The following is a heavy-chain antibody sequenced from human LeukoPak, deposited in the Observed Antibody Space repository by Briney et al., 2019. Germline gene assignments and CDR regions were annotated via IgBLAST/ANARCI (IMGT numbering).Heavy chain of an antibody. CDR1: GGSFSGYY. D-gene: IGHD6-13*01. Sequence: SETLSLTCAVYGGSFSGYYWSWIRQPPGRGLEWIAAVYHSGNTYYSPSLKSRVTISVDTSKNQFTLKLTSVTAADTAVYYCARADYSSSWSHYYYYMDVWGKGTTVTVSS. V-gene: IGHV4-34*01. CDR3: ARADYSSSWSHYYYYMDV. J-gene: IGHJ6*03. CDR2: VYHSGNT.